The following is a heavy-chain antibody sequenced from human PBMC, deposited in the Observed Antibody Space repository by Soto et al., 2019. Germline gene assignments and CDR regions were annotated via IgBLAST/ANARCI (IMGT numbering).Heavy chain of an antibody. J-gene: IGHJ4*02. CDR1: GFTFSSYG. CDR3: AKSQERGGNDFKVDQ. Sequence: QVQLVESGGGMVQPGRSLRLSCAASGFTFSSYGMHWVRQAPGKRLEWVAIISVDGSTTHYVDSVKGRFTVSRDNSKNTLYVELSSLRPEDTAVYYCAKSQERGGNDFKVDQWGRGTLVTVSS. D-gene: IGHD5-12*01. V-gene: IGHV3-30*18. CDR2: ISVDGSTT.